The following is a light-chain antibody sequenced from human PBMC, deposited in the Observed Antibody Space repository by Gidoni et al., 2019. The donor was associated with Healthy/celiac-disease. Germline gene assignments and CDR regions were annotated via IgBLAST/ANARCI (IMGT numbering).Light chain of an antibody. Sequence: EIVLTQSPGTLSLSPGERATLSCRASQSVSSSYLDWYQQKPGQAPRLLIYGASSRATGIPDRFSGSGSGTDFTLTISRLEPEDFAVYYCQQYGSSPGHTFGQGTKLEIK. CDR1: QSVSSSY. V-gene: IGKV3-20*01. CDR3: QQYGSSPGHT. J-gene: IGKJ2*01. CDR2: GAS.